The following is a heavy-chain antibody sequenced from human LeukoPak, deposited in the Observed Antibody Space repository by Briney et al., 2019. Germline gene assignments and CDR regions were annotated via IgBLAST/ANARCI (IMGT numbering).Heavy chain of an antibody. V-gene: IGHV3-15*01. Sequence: GGSLRLSCAASGFTFSNAWMSWVRQAPGKGLEWVGRIKSKTDGGTTDYAAPVKGRFTISRDDSKNTLYLQMNSLKTEDTAVYYCTSLPPRGYLYYCGMDVWGQGTTVTVSS. CDR2: IKSKTDGGTT. J-gene: IGHJ6*02. D-gene: IGHD1-1*01. CDR1: GFTFSNAW. CDR3: TSLPPRGYLYYCGMDV.